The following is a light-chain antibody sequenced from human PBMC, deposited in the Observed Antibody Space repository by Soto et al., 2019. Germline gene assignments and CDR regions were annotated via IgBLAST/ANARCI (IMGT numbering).Light chain of an antibody. V-gene: IGKV1-33*01. CDR3: QQYENVPIT. CDR2: DAL. J-gene: IGKJ5*01. CDR1: QDIATN. Sequence: DIRMTQPPSSLSASVGDRVTIPCQASQDIATNLNWYQQKPGKAPKLLIYDALGLATGVPSRFRGSGSGTDFTLTINSLQPEDIATYYCQQYENVPITFGQGTRLEIK.